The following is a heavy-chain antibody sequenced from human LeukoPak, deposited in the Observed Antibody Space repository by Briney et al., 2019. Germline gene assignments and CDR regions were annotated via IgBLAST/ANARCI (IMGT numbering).Heavy chain of an antibody. CDR2: INPNSGGT. CDR1: GYTFTDYY. J-gene: IGHJ4*02. V-gene: IGHV1-2*02. CDR3: ARELGFCSSASCPLYHY. Sequence: ASVKVSCKASGYTFTDYYIHWVRQAPGQGLEWMGWINPNSGGTVFAQNFQGRVTMTRDTSINTAYMELSRLRSDDTAMYYCARELGFCSSASCPLYHYWGQGTLVTVSS. D-gene: IGHD2-2*01.